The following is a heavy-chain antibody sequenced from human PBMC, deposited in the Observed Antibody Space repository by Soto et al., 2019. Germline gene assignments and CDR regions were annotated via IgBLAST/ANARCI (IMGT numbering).Heavy chain of an antibody. J-gene: IGHJ3*01. CDR3: VRYSCYYFVLDL. D-gene: IGHD1-26*01. V-gene: IGHV3-23*01. CDR2: ISGSGNTI. CDR1: GFNFNSYA. Sequence: EVQLLESGGGLVQPGGSLRLSCKASGFNFNSYAMTWVRQVPGKGLDWVAAISGSGNTISYADSVKGRFTISIDSPTNMVFLQINSMRAGDTTRYHCVRYSCYYFVLDLWGQGTTVTVSS.